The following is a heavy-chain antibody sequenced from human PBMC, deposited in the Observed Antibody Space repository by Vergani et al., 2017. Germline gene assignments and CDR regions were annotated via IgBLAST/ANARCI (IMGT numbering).Heavy chain of an antibody. CDR3: ARARAAVTSHFDS. CDR2: IGSHNGET. J-gene: IGHJ4*02. CDR1: GYMFDIYG. V-gene: IGHV1-18*01. D-gene: IGHD4-17*01. Sequence: QVQLVQSGAEVKKPGASVKVSCKATGYMFDIYGVSWVRQAPGQGLEWVAWIGSHNGETTYSQNFRGRVIVTTDTSTNTAYMELRSLRSDDTAIYYCARARAAVTSHFDSWGQGTLVTVSS.